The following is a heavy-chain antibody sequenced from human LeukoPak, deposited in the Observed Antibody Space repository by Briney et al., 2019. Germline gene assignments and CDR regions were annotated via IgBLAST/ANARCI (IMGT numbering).Heavy chain of an antibody. Sequence: SETLSLTCIVSGYSISSNYYWGWIRQPPGKGLEWIGSIYHSGSTYYNPSLESRVTISVDTSKNQLSLKLRSVSAADTPGFTFARGKSRGSHIEYWGQGTLVTVSS. CDR3: ARGKSRGSHIEY. D-gene: IGHD1-26*01. CDR2: IYHSGST. V-gene: IGHV4-38-2*02. CDR1: GYSISSNYY. J-gene: IGHJ4*02.